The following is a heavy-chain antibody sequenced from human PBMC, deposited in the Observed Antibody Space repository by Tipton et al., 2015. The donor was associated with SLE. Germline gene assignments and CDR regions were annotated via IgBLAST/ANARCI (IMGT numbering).Heavy chain of an antibody. CDR1: RGSVTNYY. J-gene: IGHJ6*02. D-gene: IGHD3-3*01. CDR3: ARRWTRFLEWLARDYYFYGMDV. Sequence: TLSLTCTVSRGSVTNYYWSWIRQAPGKGLEWIGHIYSSGITSYNPSLRSRVTMSLDTSMNQFSLKLSSVTAADTAVYYCARRWTRFLEWLARDYYFYGMDVWGQGTTVTVSS. CDR2: IYSSGIT. V-gene: IGHV4-4*09.